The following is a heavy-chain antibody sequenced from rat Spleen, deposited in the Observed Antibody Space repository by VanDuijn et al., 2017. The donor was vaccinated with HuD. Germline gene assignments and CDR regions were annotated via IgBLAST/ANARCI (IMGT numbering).Heavy chain of an antibody. Sequence: EVQLVESGGGLVQPGRSLKFSCAASGFTFSDYAMAWVRQAPKKGLEWVATIIYDGSRTYYRDSVKGRFTISRDNGKSILYLEMDSLRSEDMATYYCLRQWDYWGQGVMVTVSS. J-gene: IGHJ2*01. CDR3: LRQWDY. CDR2: IIYDGSRT. V-gene: IGHV5-17*01. CDR1: GFTFSDYA.